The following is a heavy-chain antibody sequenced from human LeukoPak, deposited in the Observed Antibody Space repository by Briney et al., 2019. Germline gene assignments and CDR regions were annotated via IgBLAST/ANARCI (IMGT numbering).Heavy chain of an antibody. J-gene: IGHJ6*02. Sequence: GGSLRLSCAASGFTFSSYAMSWVRQAPGKGLEWVAVISYDGSNKYYADSVKGRFTISRDNSKNTLYLQMNSLRAEDTAVYYCAKDGYCSSTSCYTRAYYYYGMDVWGQGTTVTVSS. CDR1: GFTFSSYA. CDR2: ISYDGSNK. D-gene: IGHD2-2*02. CDR3: AKDGYCSSTSCYTRAYYYYGMDV. V-gene: IGHV3-30*18.